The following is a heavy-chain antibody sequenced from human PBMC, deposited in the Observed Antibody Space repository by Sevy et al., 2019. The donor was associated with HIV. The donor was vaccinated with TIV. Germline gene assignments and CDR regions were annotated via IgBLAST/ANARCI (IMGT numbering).Heavy chain of an antibody. CDR1: GFTFSSYA. CDR2: ISGSGGST. V-gene: IGHV3-23*01. D-gene: IGHD1-20*01. J-gene: IGHJ6*03. Sequence: RLSCAASGFTFSSYAMSWVRQAPGKGLEWVSAISGSGGSTYYADSVKGRFTISRDNSKNTLYLQMNSLRAEDTAVYYCAKDGYKPSVGDENYYYYYMDVWGKGTTVTVSS. CDR3: AKDGYKPSVGDENYYYYYMDV.